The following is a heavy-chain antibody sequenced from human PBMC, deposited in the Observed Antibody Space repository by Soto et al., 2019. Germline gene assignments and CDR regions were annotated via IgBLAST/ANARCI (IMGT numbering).Heavy chain of an antibody. CDR2: INHSGST. D-gene: IGHD6-25*01. CDR1: GGSFSGYY. V-gene: IGHV4-34*01. Sequence: SETLSLTCAVYGGSFSGYYWSWIRQPPGKGLEWIGEINHSGSTNYNPSLKSRVTISVDTSKNQFSLKLSSVTAADTAVYYCAGSSGYKGYYYYMDVWGKGTTVTVSS. CDR3: AGSSGYKGYYYYMDV. J-gene: IGHJ6*03.